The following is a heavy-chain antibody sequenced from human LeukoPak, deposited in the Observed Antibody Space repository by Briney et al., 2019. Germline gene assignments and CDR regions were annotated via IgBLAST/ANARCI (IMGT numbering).Heavy chain of an antibody. J-gene: IGHJ4*02. CDR3: ARLRHTSGYRIDF. V-gene: IGHV4-30-2*01. CDR1: GGSISSGGYS. D-gene: IGHD3-22*01. CDR2: IYQSGST. Sequence: PSQTLSLTCAVSGGSISSGGYSWSWIRQPPGKGLGWIGYIYQSGSTYYNPSLKSRVTISVDRSKNQFSLKLSSVTAADTAVYYCARLRHTSGYRIDFWGQGTLVTVSS.